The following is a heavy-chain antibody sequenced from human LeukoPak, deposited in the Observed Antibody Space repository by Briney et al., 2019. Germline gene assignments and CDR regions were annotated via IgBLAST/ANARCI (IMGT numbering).Heavy chain of an antibody. CDR3: ARGDDYGDYVGYFDY. Sequence: ASVKVSCKASGYTFTSYGISWVRQAPGQGLEWMGWISAYSGNTNYAQKLQGRVTMTTDTSTSTAYMELRSLRSDDTAVYYCARGDDYGDYVGYFDYWGQGTLVTVS. V-gene: IGHV1-18*01. D-gene: IGHD4-17*01. CDR1: GYTFTSYG. J-gene: IGHJ4*02. CDR2: ISAYSGNT.